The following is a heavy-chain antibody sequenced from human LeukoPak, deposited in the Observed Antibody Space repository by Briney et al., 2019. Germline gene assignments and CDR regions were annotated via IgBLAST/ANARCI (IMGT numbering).Heavy chain of an antibody. J-gene: IGHJ6*03. CDR1: GGSISSSNW. D-gene: IGHD3-10*01. Sequence: SETLSLTCAVSGGSISSSNWWSWVRQPPGKGLEWIGEIYHSGSTNYNPSLKSRVTISVDKSKNQFSLKLSSVTAADTAVYYCARTTMVRGTYYMDVWGKGTTVTISS. CDR3: ARTTMVRGTYYMDV. CDR2: IYHSGST. V-gene: IGHV4-4*02.